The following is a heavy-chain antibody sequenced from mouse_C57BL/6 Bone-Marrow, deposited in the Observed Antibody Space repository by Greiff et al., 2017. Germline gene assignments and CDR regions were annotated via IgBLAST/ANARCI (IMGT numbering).Heavy chain of an antibody. D-gene: IGHD1-1*01. V-gene: IGHV1-42*01. Sequence: VQLQQSGPELVKPGASVKISCKASGYSFTGYYMNWVKQSPEKSLEWIGEINPSTGGTTYNQKFKAQATLTVDKSSSTAYMQLKSLTSEDSAVYYCARRSSHYYAMDYWGQGTSVTVSS. CDR1: GYSFTGYY. CDR3: ARRSSHYYAMDY. CDR2: INPSTGGT. J-gene: IGHJ4*01.